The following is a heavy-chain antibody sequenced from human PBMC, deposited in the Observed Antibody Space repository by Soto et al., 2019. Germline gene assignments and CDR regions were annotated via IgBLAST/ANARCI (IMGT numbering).Heavy chain of an antibody. D-gene: IGHD3-9*01. CDR1: GGSISSNNYY. CDR3: ARLLRYYDTLNGYDPRYGMDV. J-gene: IGHJ6*02. V-gene: IGHV4-39*01. Sequence: XATLSLTCTVCGGSISSNNYYGGWIRQPPGKGLEWIGNIYYSGSTYYNPSLKSRVTISVDTSKNQFSLRLSSVTAADTAVYYCARLLRYYDTLNGYDPRYGMDVWGQGTTVTVSS. CDR2: IYYSGST.